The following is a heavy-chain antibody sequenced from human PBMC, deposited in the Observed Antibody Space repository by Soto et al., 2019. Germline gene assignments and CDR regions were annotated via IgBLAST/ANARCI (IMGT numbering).Heavy chain of an antibody. D-gene: IGHD6-13*01. J-gene: IGHJ6*02. Sequence: PSETLSLTCAVSGGSISSSNWWSWVRQPPGKGMEWIGEIYHSGSTNYNPSLKSRVTISVDKSKNQFSLKLSSVTAADTAVYYCARCFSSWYYYYGMDVWGQGTTVT. CDR1: GGSISSSNW. V-gene: IGHV4-4*02. CDR2: IYHSGST. CDR3: ARCFSSWYYYYGMDV.